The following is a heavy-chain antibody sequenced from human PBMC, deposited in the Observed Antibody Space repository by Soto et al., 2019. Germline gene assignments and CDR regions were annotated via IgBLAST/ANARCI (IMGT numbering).Heavy chain of an antibody. CDR1: GGTFSSYA. J-gene: IGHJ6*02. CDR2: IIPIFGTA. CDR3: ARDYAPVAGTHYYGMDV. V-gene: IGHV1-69*13. D-gene: IGHD6-19*01. Sequence: GASVKVSCKASGGTFSSYAISWVRQAPGQGLEWMGGIIPIFGTANYAQKFQGRVTITADESTSTAYMELSSLRSEDTAVYYCARDYAPVAGTHYYGMDVWGQGTTVTVS.